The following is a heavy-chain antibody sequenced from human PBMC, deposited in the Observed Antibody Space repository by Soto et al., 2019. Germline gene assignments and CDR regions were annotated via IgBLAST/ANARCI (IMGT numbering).Heavy chain of an antibody. J-gene: IGHJ4*02. V-gene: IGHV3-30-3*01. CDR2: IPYDGSNK. CDR1: GFTFSSYA. Sequence: GGSLRLSCAASGFTFSSYAMHWVRQAPGKGLEWVAVIPYDGSNKYYADSVKGRFTISRDNSKNTLYLQMNSLRAEDTAVYYCARDPDTMMVHDYWGRGTLVTVSS. CDR3: ARDPDTMMVHDY. D-gene: IGHD3-22*01.